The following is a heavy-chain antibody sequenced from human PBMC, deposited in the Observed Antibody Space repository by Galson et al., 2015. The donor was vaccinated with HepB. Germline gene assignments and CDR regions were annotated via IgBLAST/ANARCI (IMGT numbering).Heavy chain of an antibody. CDR3: AREDQGLATHPFDP. Sequence: SLRLSCAVSGFSVSDSYMSWVRQAPGKGLEWVSVIYADATTYYYADSVKGRFTISRDNSKNTLYLQMNSLRAEDTAVYYCAREDQGLATHPFDPWGQGTLVTVSS. CDR2: IYADATT. CDR1: GFSVSDSY. D-gene: IGHD6-19*01. J-gene: IGHJ5*02. V-gene: IGHV3-66*01.